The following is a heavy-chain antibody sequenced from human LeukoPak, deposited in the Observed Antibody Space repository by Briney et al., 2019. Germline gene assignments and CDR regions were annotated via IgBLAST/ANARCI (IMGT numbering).Heavy chain of an antibody. J-gene: IGHJ3*02. D-gene: IGHD2-15*01. CDR2: IYYSVTT. CDR3: ARLRCSGGSCDGAFDI. CDR1: GGSFSSYY. Sequence: SETLSLTCAVYGGSFSSYYWGWIRQPPGKGLEWIGYIYYSVTTYYNPSLKSRVSISIDTSSNQFSLKLTSVTAADTAVYYCARLRCSGGSCDGAFDIWGQGTMVTVSS. V-gene: IGHV4-59*08.